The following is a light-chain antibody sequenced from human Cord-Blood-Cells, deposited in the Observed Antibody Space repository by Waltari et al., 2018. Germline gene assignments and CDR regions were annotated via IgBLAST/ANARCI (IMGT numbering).Light chain of an antibody. CDR3: AAWDDSLSGWV. J-gene: IGLJ3*02. CDR1: SSNIGSNY. Sequence: QSVLTQPPSASGTTGQRVTISCSGSSSNIGSNYVYWYQQLPGTAPKLLIYRNNQRPSGVPDRVSGSKSGTSASLAISGLRSEDEADYYCAAWDDSLSGWVFGGGTKLTVL. V-gene: IGLV1-47*01. CDR2: RNN.